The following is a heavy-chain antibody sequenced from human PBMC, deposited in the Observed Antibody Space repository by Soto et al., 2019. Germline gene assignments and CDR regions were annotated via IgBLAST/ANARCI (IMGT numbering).Heavy chain of an antibody. V-gene: IGHV3-7*05. D-gene: IGHD6-19*01. CDR1: GFVFSGYW. Sequence: GGSLRLSCAASGFVFSGYWMSWVRQAPGKGLEWVANINQDGSETYYVDSVRGRFTISRGNAENSLYLQMNSLRAEDTAVYYCARESRNSGWYEDYWGQGTLVTVSS. J-gene: IGHJ4*02. CDR2: INQDGSET. CDR3: ARESRNSGWYEDY.